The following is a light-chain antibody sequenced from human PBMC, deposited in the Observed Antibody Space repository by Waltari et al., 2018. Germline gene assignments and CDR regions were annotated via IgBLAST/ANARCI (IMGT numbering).Light chain of an antibody. CDR2: DST. Sequence: SYVLTQPPSVSVAPGQTAIFTCGGNNIGIKSVHWYPLRPGQAPVLVVYDSTDRPSGIPERISGSNSGNTATLSISSVEAGDEADYYCQVWDSRSDHLLVFGGGTKLTVL. J-gene: IGLJ3*02. CDR3: QVWDSRSDHLLV. CDR1: NIGIKS. V-gene: IGLV3-21*02.